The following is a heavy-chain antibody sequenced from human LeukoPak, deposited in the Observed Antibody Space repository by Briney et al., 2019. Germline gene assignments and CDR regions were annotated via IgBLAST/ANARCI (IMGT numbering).Heavy chain of an antibody. CDR1: GYRFPSYG. CDR3: ARVVITSGGIIGYYDF. D-gene: IGHD3-16*02. CDR2: ISAYNGNP. Sequence: ASVKVSCKASGYRFPSYGITWVRQAPGQGLEWMGWISAYNGNPKYAQKLQGRITMTTDTSTTTAYMELRSLRSDDTAVYYCARVVITSGGIIGYYDFWGQGTLVTVST. V-gene: IGHV1-18*01. J-gene: IGHJ4*02.